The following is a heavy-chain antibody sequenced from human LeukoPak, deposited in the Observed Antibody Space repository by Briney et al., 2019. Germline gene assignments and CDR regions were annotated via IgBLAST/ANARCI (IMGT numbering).Heavy chain of an antibody. J-gene: IGHJ6*03. V-gene: IGHV1-8*03. CDR2: MNPNSGNT. CDR1: GYTFTSYD. D-gene: IGHD2-2*01. CDR3: ARRGRNGFVVVPAATYYYYYMDV. Sequence: GASVTVSCKASGYTFTSYDINWVRQATGQGLEWMGWMNPNSGNTGYAQKFQGRVTITRNTSISTAYMELSSLRSEDTAVYYCARRGRNGFVVVPAATYYYYYMDVWGKGTTVTVSS.